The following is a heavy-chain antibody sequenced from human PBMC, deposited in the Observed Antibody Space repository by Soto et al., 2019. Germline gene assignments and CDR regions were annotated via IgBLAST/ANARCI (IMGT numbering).Heavy chain of an antibody. CDR1: GFTFSSYG. D-gene: IGHD5-12*01. CDR3: ARVLRGYSGYALFDY. J-gene: IGHJ4*02. Sequence: GGSLRLSCAASGFTFSSYGMHWVRQAPGKGLEWVAVIWYDGSNKYYADSVKGRFTISRDNSKNTLYLQMNSLRAEDTAVYYCARVLRGYSGYALFDYWGQGTLVTVSS. CDR2: IWYDGSNK. V-gene: IGHV3-33*01.